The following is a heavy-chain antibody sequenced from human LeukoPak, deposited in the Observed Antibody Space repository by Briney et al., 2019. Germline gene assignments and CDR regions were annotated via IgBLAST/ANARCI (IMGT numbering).Heavy chain of an antibody. V-gene: IGHV1-69*01. CDR2: IIPIFGTA. Sequence: SVKVSCKASGGTFSSYAISWVRQAPGQGLEWMGGIIPIFGTANYARKFQGRVTITADESTSTAYMELSSLRSEDTAVYYCSRELERRYYYYGMDVWGQGTTVTVSS. D-gene: IGHD1-1*01. J-gene: IGHJ6*02. CDR3: SRELERRYYYYGMDV. CDR1: GGTFSSYA.